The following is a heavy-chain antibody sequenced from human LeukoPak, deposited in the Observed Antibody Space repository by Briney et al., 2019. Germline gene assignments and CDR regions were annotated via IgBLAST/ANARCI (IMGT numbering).Heavy chain of an antibody. Sequence: ASVKVSCKASGYTFTSYYMHWVRQAPGQGLERMGIINPSGGSTSYAQKFQGRVTTTRDTSTSTVYMELSSLRSEDTAVYYCARGAAVAGYFDYWGQGTLVTVSS. CDR2: INPSGGST. CDR1: GYTFTSYY. J-gene: IGHJ4*02. CDR3: ARGAAVAGYFDY. V-gene: IGHV1-46*01. D-gene: IGHD6-19*01.